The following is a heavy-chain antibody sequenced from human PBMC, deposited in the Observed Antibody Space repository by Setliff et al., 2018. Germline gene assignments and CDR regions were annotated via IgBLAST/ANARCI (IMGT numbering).Heavy chain of an antibody. D-gene: IGHD6-6*01. Sequence: NPSETLSLTCTVSGGSISSGSNYWSWIRQPAGRGLEWIGHIDPSGNTNYHPSLKSRVTISGDTSKNQFSLRLSSVTAADTAVYYCARMAVRVASRPSSPLEYYYYMDFWGKVATVTVSS. V-gene: IGHV4-61*09. CDR2: IDPSGNT. CDR1: GGSISSGSNY. CDR3: ARMAVRVASRPSSPLEYYYYMDF. J-gene: IGHJ6*03.